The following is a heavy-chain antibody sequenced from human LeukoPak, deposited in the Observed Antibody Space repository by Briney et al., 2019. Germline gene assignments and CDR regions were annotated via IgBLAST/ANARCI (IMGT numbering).Heavy chain of an antibody. CDR3: ARGRQLAGPAP. CDR1: GFTFTSYS. J-gene: IGHJ5*02. V-gene: IGHV3-21*01. Sequence: GRSLRLSCAASGFTFTSYSMNWVRQVQGRGLEWVSSISSSSSYIYYADSVKGRFTISRDNAKNSLYLQMNSLRAEDTAVYYCARGRQLAGPAPWGQGTLVTVSS. D-gene: IGHD6-6*01. CDR2: ISSSSSYI.